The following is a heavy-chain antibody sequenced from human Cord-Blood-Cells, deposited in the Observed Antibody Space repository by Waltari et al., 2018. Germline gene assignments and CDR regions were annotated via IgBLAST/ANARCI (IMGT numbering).Heavy chain of an antibody. Sequence: QVQLVQSGAEVKKPGASVKVSCKASGYTFTGYYMHWVRQAPGQGLEWMGCINPNSGGTNYAQKFQGWVTMTRDTSISTAYMELSRLRSDDTAVYYCARGSGSWYGGCWFDPWGQGTLVTVSS. CDR3: ARGSGSWYGGCWFDP. J-gene: IGHJ5*02. CDR2: INPNSGGT. V-gene: IGHV1-2*04. CDR1: GYTFTGYY. D-gene: IGHD6-13*01.